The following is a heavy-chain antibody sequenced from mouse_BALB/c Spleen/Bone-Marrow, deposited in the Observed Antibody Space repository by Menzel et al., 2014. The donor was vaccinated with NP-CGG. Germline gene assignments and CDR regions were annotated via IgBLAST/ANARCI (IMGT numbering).Heavy chain of an antibody. CDR3: ARYTWTRAMDY. CDR2: IRNNANDNTT. J-gene: IGHJ4*01. Sequence: EVHLVESGGGLVQPGGSLRLSCATSGFTFSDFYMEWVRQPPGKSLGWIAAIRNNANDNTTNYSASLKDRFIISRDTSKNTHYLHMKALRAEDTAIYYCARYTWTRAMDYWGQGTSGTVSA. CDR1: GFTFSDFY. V-gene: IGHV7-1*02.